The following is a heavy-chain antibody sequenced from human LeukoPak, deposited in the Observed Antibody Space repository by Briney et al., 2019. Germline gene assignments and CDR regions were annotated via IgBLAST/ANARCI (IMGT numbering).Heavy chain of an antibody. CDR2: INHSGST. J-gene: IGHJ4*02. D-gene: IGHD3-16*02. Sequence: PSETLSLTCAVYGGSFSGYYWSWIRQPPGKGLEWIGEINHSGSTTYNPSLKSRVTISVDTSKNQFSLKLSSVTAADTAVYYCARHPAYDYVWGSYRYGLDYWGQGTLVTVSS. CDR3: ARHPAYDYVWGSYRYGLDY. CDR1: GGSFSGYY. V-gene: IGHV4-34*01.